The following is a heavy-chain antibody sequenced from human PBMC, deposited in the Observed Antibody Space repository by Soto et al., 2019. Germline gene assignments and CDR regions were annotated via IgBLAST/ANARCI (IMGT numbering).Heavy chain of an antibody. CDR2: ISAYNGNT. CDR1: GYTFTSYG. J-gene: IGHJ4*02. V-gene: IGHV1-18*01. Sequence: QVQLLQSGAEVKKPGASVKVSCKASGYTFTSYGISWVRQAPGQGLEWMGWISAYNGNTNYAQKLQGRVTMTTDTYTSPAYMELRRLRSDDTAVYYCARAALMVYAMLDYWGQGTLVTVSS. CDR3: ARAALMVYAMLDY. D-gene: IGHD2-8*01.